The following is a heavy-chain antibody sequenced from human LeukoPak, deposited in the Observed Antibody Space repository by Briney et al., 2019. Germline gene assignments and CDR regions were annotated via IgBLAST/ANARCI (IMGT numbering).Heavy chain of an antibody. V-gene: IGHV4-39*07. CDR1: GGSISSSSYY. D-gene: IGHD3-3*01. J-gene: IGHJ6*03. CDR3: ARGRYYDFWSGYFRVYYYMDV. Sequence: SETLSLTCTVSGGSISSSSYYWGWIRQPPGKGLEWIGSIYYSGSTYYNPSLKSRVTISVDTSKNQFSLKLSSVTAADTAVYYCARGRYYDFWSGYFRVYYYMDVWGKGTTVTVSS. CDR2: IYYSGST.